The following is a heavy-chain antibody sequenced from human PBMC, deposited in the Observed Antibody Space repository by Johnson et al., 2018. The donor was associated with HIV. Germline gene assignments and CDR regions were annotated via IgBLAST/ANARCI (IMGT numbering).Heavy chain of an antibody. D-gene: IGHD3-10*02. J-gene: IGHJ3*02. Sequence: VQLVESGGGLVQPGGSLRLSCAASGFTFSSYWMSWVRKAPGKGLEWVANIKQDGSEKYYADSVKGRFTISRDNSKNTLYLQMNSLTTEDTAVYYCARDRPENNCSGSLGAFDIWGQGTMVTVSS. CDR2: IKQDGSEK. V-gene: IGHV3-7*01. CDR1: GFTFSSYW. CDR3: ARDRPENNCSGSLGAFDI.